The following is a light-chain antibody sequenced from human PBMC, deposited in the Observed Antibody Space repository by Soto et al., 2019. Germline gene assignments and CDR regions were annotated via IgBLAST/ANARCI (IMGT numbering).Light chain of an antibody. J-gene: IGKJ3*01. CDR2: DAS. V-gene: IGKV3-11*01. CDR1: QNVRSY. Sequence: EVVLTQSPGTLSLSPGDRATLSCRASQNVRSYVAWYQQKPGQAPRLLIYDASNRATGAPGRFSGGGSETDFTLTISSLEPEDVALYYCQQRYYWPFTFGPGTKVDTK. CDR3: QQRYYWPFT.